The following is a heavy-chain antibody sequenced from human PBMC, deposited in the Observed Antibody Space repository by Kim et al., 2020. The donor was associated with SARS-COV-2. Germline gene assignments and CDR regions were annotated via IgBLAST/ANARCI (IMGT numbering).Heavy chain of an antibody. CDR2: INYDGSEK. V-gene: IGHV3-7*05. J-gene: IGHJ4*02. CDR1: GFSFSSYW. CDR3: SRDAVGISGAAVPGGDY. D-gene: IGHD6-19*01. Sequence: GGSLRLSCAASGFSFSSYWMSWVRQAPGKGLEWVANINYDGSEKYFADAVKGRFTISRDNAQNSLYLQMNSLRAEDSAVYYCSRDAVGISGAAVPGGDYWGQGTLVTVSS.